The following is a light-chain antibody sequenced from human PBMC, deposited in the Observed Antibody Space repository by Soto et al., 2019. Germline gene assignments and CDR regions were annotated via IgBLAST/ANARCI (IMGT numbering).Light chain of an antibody. CDR3: QSYDSSLSVYV. CDR2: GNN. J-gene: IGLJ1*01. Sequence: VLAQPPSVSGAPGQRVTISCTGSSSNIGAGYDVHWYQQLPGTAPKLLIYGNNNRPSGVPDRFSGSKSGTSASLAITGLQAEDEADYYCQSYDSSLSVYVFGTGTKVTVL. CDR1: SSNIGAGYD. V-gene: IGLV1-40*01.